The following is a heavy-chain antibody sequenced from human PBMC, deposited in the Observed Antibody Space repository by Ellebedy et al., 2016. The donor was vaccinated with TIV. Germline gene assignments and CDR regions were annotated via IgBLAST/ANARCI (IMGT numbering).Heavy chain of an antibody. CDR3: ATVFDGYRGLDY. J-gene: IGHJ4*02. CDR2: ISTYSGNT. Sequence: AASVKVSCKTSCYTFSRHGLNWVRQAPGQGLEWMGWISTYSGNTKYAQKFQGRVTMTEDTSTDTAYMDLSSLRSEDTAVYYCATVFDGYRGLDYWGQGTLVTVSS. D-gene: IGHD5-24*01. V-gene: IGHV1-18*01. CDR1: CYTFSRHG.